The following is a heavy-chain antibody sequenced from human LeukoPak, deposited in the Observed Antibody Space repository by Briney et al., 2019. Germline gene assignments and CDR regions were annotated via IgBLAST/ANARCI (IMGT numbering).Heavy chain of an antibody. CDR3: ASRPYSSGPLDY. D-gene: IGHD6-19*01. J-gene: IGHJ4*02. CDR2: IIPILGIA. CDR1: GGTFSSYA. Sequence: SVKVSCKASGGTFSSYAISWVRQAPGQGLEWMGRIIPILGIANYAQKFQGRVTITADKSTSTAYTELSSLRSEDTAVYYCASRPYSSGPLDYWGQGTLVTVSS. V-gene: IGHV1-69*04.